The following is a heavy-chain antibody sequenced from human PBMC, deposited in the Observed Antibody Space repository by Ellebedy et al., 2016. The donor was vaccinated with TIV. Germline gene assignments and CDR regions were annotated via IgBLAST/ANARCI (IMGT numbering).Heavy chain of an antibody. CDR3: AKSHSSGWPLYPPIDH. V-gene: IGHV3-7*01. D-gene: IGHD6-19*01. Sequence: GESLKISCAASGFTFSIYWMSWVRQAPGKGLECVANIKQDGSEKSYVDSVKGRFTISRDNAKNSLYLQMNSLRAEDTAVYYCAKSHSSGWPLYPPIDHWGQGTLVTVSS. J-gene: IGHJ4*02. CDR2: IKQDGSEK. CDR1: GFTFSIYW.